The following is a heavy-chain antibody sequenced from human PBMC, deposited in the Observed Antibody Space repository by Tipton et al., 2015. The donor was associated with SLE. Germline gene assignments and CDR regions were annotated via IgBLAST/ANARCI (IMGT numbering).Heavy chain of an antibody. J-gene: IGHJ2*01. V-gene: IGHV5-51*01. CDR2: IYPADSDT. CDR1: GYIFTTHW. Sequence: QLVQSGVEVRKPGESLKISCKASGYIFTTHWIAWVRQMPGKGLEWMGIIYPADSDTRYSPSFEGQVTISADRSMNTAYLQWSSLKASDTAIYYCARQPDTRGHGGYFDFWGRGTLVAVSS. D-gene: IGHD3-22*01. CDR3: ARQPDTRGHGGYFDF.